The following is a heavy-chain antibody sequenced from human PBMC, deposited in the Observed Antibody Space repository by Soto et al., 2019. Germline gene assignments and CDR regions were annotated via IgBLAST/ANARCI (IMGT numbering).Heavy chain of an antibody. CDR2: IFYTGSA. Sequence: SETLSLTCTVSGGSVSSGPYYWTWIRQHPGKGLEWIGNIFYTGSANYNPSLKSRVTISVDTSKNQFSLKLSSVTAADTAVYYCARGHGSGSLSYSGSYYGWCAFDIWGQGTMVTVSS. CDR1: GGSVSSGPYY. J-gene: IGHJ3*02. V-gene: IGHV4-61*01. CDR3: ARGHGSGSLSYSGSYYGWCAFDI. D-gene: IGHD1-26*01.